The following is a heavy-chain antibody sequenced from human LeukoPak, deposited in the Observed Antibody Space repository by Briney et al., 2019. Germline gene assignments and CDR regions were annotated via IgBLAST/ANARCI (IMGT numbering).Heavy chain of an antibody. J-gene: IGHJ6*04. Sequence: GGSLRLFCAASGFTFSSYGMQLGRQAPGKGLEWVAVISYDGSNKYYADSVKGRFTISRDNSKNTLCLQMNSLRAEDTAVYYCAKDRYGYYYGMDVWGKGTTVTVSS. V-gene: IGHV3-30*18. CDR3: AKDRYGYYYGMDV. CDR2: ISYDGSNK. CDR1: GFTFSSYG. D-gene: IGHD5-18*01.